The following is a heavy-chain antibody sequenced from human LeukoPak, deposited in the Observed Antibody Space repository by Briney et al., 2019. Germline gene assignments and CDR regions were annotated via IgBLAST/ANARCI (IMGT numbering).Heavy chain of an antibody. CDR3: ARVGLGWCSGCFWYFDL. D-gene: IGHD2-21*01. CDR1: GDFISDSHW. Sequence: SETLSLTCAISGDFISDSHWWSWVRLPPGKGLEWIGEIFHSGRANYNPSLRSRVTFSLDTSKNQFSLKLNSVTAADTAVYYCARVGLGWCSGCFWYFDLWGRGTLVTVSS. J-gene: IGHJ2*01. CDR2: IFHSGRA. V-gene: IGHV4-4*02.